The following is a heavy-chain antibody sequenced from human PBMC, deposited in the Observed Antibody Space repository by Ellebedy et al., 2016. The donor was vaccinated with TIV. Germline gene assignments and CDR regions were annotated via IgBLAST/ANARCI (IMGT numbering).Heavy chain of an antibody. CDR2: ISSSSTTE. CDR1: GFSFSKYG. CDR3: ASLVRVVVPAASITHGMDV. Sequence: GESLKISXEASGFSFSKYGMNWVRQAPGKGLEWVSYISSSSTTEYYAVSVKGRFTISRDNAKNSLYLQMRSLRDEDTAVYYCASLVRVVVPAASITHGMDVWGQGTTVTVSS. V-gene: IGHV3-48*02. D-gene: IGHD2-2*01. J-gene: IGHJ6*02.